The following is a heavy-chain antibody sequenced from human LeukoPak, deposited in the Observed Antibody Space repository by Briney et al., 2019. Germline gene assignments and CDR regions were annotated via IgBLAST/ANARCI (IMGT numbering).Heavy chain of an antibody. Sequence: PSETLSLTCAVYGGSFSGYYWSWIRQPPGKGLEWIGEINHSGSTNYNPSLKSRVTISVDTSKNQFSLKLSSVTAADTAVYYCARVGTTVTYDGGLDYWGQGTLVTVSS. CDR3: ARVGTTVTYDGGLDY. CDR2: INHSGST. CDR1: GGSFSGYY. V-gene: IGHV4-34*01. D-gene: IGHD4-17*01. J-gene: IGHJ4*02.